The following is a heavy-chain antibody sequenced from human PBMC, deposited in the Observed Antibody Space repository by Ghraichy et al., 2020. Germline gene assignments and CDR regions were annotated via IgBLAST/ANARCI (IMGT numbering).Heavy chain of an antibody. V-gene: IGHV4-34*01. CDR1: GGSFSGYY. Sequence: SETLSLTCAVYGGSFSGYYWSWIRQPPGKGLEWIGEINHSGSTNYNPSLKSRVTISADTSKNQFSLKLSSVTAADTAVYYCARKSGRGYCSGGSCSSTLFLDYWGQGTLVTVSS. CDR2: INHSGST. J-gene: IGHJ4*02. CDR3: ARKSGRGYCSGGSCSSTLFLDY. D-gene: IGHD2-15*01.